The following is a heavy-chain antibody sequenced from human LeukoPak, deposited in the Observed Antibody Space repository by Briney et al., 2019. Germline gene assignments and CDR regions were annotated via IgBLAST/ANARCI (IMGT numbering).Heavy chain of an antibody. V-gene: IGHV1-46*01. CDR2: INPSGGST. D-gene: IGHD3-16*01. CDR3: ASPSNYDYVWGSPDIVTFDY. J-gene: IGHJ4*02. CDR1: GYTFTSYY. Sequence: ASVKVSCKASGYTFTSYYMHWVRQAPGQGLEWMGIINPSGGSTSYAQKFQGRVTMTRDTSTSTVCMELSSLRSEDTAVYYCASPSNYDYVWGSPDIVTFDYWGQGTLVTVSS.